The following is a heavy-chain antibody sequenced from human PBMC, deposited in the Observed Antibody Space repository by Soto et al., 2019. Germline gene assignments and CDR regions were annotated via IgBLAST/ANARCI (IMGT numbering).Heavy chain of an antibody. CDR1: GFTFSSYA. J-gene: IGHJ6*03. CDR2: ISGSGGST. Sequence: EVQLLESGGGLVQPGGSLRLSCAASGFTFSSYAMSWVRQAPGKGLEWVSAISGSGGSTYYADSVKGRFTISRDNSKNTLYLQMNSLRAEDTAVYYCAKPYSGYDFYYYYYMDVWGKGTPVTVSS. D-gene: IGHD5-12*01. CDR3: AKPYSGYDFYYYYYMDV. V-gene: IGHV3-23*01.